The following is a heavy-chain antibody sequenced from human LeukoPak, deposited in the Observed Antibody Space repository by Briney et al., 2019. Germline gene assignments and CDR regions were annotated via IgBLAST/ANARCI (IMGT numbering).Heavy chain of an antibody. Sequence: ASVKVSCKASGYIFTDYAIQRVRQAPGQGLEWMGWINAGNGKTKYSQKFQGRVTITRDTSASTAYMELSGLRSDDTAVYYCARAGWTSTVTTYYLDFWGQGTLVTVSS. CDR1: GYIFTDYA. V-gene: IGHV1-3*01. CDR3: ARAGWTSTVTTYYLDF. J-gene: IGHJ4*02. D-gene: IGHD4-17*01. CDR2: INAGNGKT.